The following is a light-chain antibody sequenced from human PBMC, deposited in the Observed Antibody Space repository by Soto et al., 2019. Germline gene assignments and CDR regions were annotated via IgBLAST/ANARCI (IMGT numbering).Light chain of an antibody. CDR1: QSVSSS. Sequence: EIVLTQSPATLSLSPGERATLSCRASQSVSSSLAWYQQRPGQAPRLLIYAASNRATGITARFSGSGSGTDFTLTISSLEPEDFAIYYCQQRYNWPLTFGGGTKVDIK. V-gene: IGKV3-11*01. CDR2: AAS. CDR3: QQRYNWPLT. J-gene: IGKJ4*01.